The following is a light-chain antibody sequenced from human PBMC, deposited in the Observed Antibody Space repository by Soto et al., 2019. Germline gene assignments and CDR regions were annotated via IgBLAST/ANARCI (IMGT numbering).Light chain of an antibody. CDR3: QQYGSSPPYT. Sequence: EIVLTQSPGTLSLSPGERATLSCRASQSVSSSYLARYQQKPGQAPRLLIYGASSRATGIPDRFSSSGSGTDFTLTISRLEPEDFAVYYCQQYGSSPPYTFGQGTKLEIK. CDR2: GAS. V-gene: IGKV3-20*01. J-gene: IGKJ2*01. CDR1: QSVSSSY.